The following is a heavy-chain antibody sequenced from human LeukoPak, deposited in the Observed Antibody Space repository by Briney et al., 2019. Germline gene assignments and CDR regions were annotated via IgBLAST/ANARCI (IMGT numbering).Heavy chain of an antibody. Sequence: PGGSLRLSCAASGFTFSSYAMSWVRQAPGKGLEWVSAVSGSGGTTYYADSVKGRLTISRDNPKNTLYLQINSLRAEDTAVYYCAKGVAYYYDSSAYVFLDFFEYWGQGTLVTVSS. CDR2: VSGSGGTT. V-gene: IGHV3-23*01. CDR1: GFTFSSYA. CDR3: AKGVAYYYDSSAYVFLDFFEY. D-gene: IGHD3-22*01. J-gene: IGHJ4*02.